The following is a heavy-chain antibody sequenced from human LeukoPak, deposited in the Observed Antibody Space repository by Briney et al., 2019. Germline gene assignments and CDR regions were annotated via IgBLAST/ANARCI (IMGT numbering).Heavy chain of an antibody. CDR2: IYHSGST. CDR3: ARARGYCSGGSCYWYFDY. CDR1: GGSISSSNW. D-gene: IGHD2-15*01. Sequence: PSETLSLTCAVSGGSISSSNWWSWVRQPPGKGLEWIGEIYHSGSTNYNPSLKSRVTISVDKSKNQFSLKLSSVTAADTAVYYCARARGYCSGGSCYWYFDYWGQGTLVTVSS. V-gene: IGHV4-4*02. J-gene: IGHJ4*02.